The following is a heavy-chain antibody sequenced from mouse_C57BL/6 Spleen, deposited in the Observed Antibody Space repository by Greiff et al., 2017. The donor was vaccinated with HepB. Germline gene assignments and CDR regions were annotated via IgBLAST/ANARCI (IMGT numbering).Heavy chain of an antibody. J-gene: IGHJ2*01. Sequence: QVQLQQPGAELVKPGASVKLSCKASGYTFTSYWMQWVKQRPGQGLEWIGKINPSDSYTHYNQKFKGKATLTVDTSSSTAYMQLSSLTSEDSAVYYRGGPHYYYGSQIRVYCDYWGQGNTLTLPS. CDR1: GYTFTSYW. V-gene: IGHV1-50*01. CDR3: GGPHYYYGSQIRVYCDY. CDR2: INPSDSYT. D-gene: IGHD1-1*01.